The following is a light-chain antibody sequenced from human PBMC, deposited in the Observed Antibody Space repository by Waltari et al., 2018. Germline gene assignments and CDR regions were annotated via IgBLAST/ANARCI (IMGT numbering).Light chain of an antibody. CDR2: SAS. J-gene: IGKJ1*01. CDR1: QGIGIF. Sequence: DVQLTQSPSFVSASVGDRVTITCRASQGIGIFLAWYQQKPGTPPKLLIFSASTLQTGVPSRFSGSGSWTDFTLTISNLQPEDFATYYCQQLHTYPPWTFGPGTRVEMK. CDR3: QQLHTYPPWT. V-gene: IGKV1-9*01.